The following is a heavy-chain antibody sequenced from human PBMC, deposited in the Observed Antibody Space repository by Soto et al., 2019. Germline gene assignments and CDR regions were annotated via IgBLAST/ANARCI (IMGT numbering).Heavy chain of an antibody. CDR3: AKGGSGSYSNAFDI. Sequence: SETLSLTCTVSGGSISSYYWSWIRQPPGKGLEWIGYIYYSGSTYYNPSLKSRVTISVDTSKNQFSLKLSSVTAADTAAYYCAKGGSGSYSNAFDIWGQGTMVTVSS. CDR2: IYYSGST. CDR1: GGSISSYY. V-gene: IGHV4-59*04. J-gene: IGHJ3*02. D-gene: IGHD3-10*01.